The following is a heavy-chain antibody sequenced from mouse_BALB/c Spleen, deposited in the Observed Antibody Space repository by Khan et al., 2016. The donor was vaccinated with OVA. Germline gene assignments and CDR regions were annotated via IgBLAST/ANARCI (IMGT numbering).Heavy chain of an antibody. J-gene: IGHJ2*01. Sequence: QVQLQQSGAELAKPGASVKMSCKASGYTFINYWMHWVKQRPGQGLEWIGYINPTTDYTEYNQNFKDKATLTADKSSSTAYMQLSSLTSEDSAVYCGARRSLRWEFDYWGQGTTLTVSS. CDR1: GYTFINYW. V-gene: IGHV1-7*01. D-gene: IGHD1-1*01. CDR3: ARRSLRWEFDY. CDR2: INPTTDYT.